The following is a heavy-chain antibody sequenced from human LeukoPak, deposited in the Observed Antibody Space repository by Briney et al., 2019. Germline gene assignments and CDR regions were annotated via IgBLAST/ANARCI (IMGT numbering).Heavy chain of an antibody. CDR1: GFTFSGSA. CDR3: TSRLGYGSGNKMAY. D-gene: IGHD3-10*01. V-gene: IGHV3-73*01. Sequence: GGSLRLSCAVSGFTFSGSAMHWVRQPSGKGLEWVGRIRSKANSYATAYAASVKGRFTISRDDSKNTACLQMNSLKTEDTAVYYCTSRLGYGSGNKMAYWGQGTLVTVSS. J-gene: IGHJ4*02. CDR2: IRSKANSYAT.